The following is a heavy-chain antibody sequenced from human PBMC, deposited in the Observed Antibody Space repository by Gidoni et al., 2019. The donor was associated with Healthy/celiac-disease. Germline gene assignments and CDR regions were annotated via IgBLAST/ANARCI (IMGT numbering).Heavy chain of an antibody. Sequence: QVQLVQAGAEVKKPGASVKVTCKAPGGPFSSYAIRWLRQAPGQGREWMGGIIPIFCTANYAQKFQGRVTITADESTGTAYMELSSLRSEDTAVYYCARENKWGLVNNWFDPWGQGTLVTVS. CDR1: GGPFSSYA. V-gene: IGHV1-69*01. D-gene: IGHD6-19*01. CDR2: IIPIFCTA. J-gene: IGHJ5*02. CDR3: ARENKWGLVNNWFDP.